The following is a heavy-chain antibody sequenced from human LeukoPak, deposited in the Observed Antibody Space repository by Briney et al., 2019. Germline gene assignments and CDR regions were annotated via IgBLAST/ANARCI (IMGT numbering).Heavy chain of an antibody. CDR2: IYYSGST. Sequence: SETLSLTCTVSGGSISSSSYYWGWIRQPPGKGLEWIGSIYYSGSTYYNPSLKSRVTISVDTSKNQFSLKLSSVTAADTAVYYCARDSSGYSGSPFDYWGQGTLVTVSS. D-gene: IGHD5-12*01. V-gene: IGHV4-39*07. CDR3: ARDSSGYSGSPFDY. J-gene: IGHJ4*02. CDR1: GGSISSSSYY.